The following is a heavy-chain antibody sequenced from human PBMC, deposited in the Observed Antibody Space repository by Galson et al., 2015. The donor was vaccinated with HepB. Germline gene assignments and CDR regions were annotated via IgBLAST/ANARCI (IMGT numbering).Heavy chain of an antibody. V-gene: IGHV5-51*01. J-gene: IGHJ4*02. CDR2: IYPGDSDT. CDR1: GSSCPSYW. CDR3: ARLPGTGCSGGSCYSWFDF. D-gene: IGHD2-15*01. Sequence: QSGAALKQPGESLTISSKGSGSSCPSYWVGWVRQMPVEGVEWMGIIYPGDSDTRYSTSFQAQVTISSDKSISTAYLQCSSLKVSDTAMYYCARLPGTGCSGGSCYSWFDFWGQGTLVAVSS.